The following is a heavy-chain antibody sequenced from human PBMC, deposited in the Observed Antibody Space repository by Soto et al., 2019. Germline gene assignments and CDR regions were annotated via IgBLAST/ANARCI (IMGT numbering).Heavy chain of an antibody. CDR1: GYTLTELS. D-gene: IGHD6-19*01. V-gene: IGHV1-24*01. CDR3: AKVAGRDFWFDP. J-gene: IGHJ5*02. CDR2: FDPEDGET. Sequence: VKVSCKVSGYTLTELSMHWVRQAPGKGLEWMGGFDPEDGETIYAQKFQGRVTMTEDTSTDTAYMELSSLRSEDTAVYYCAKVAGRDFWFDPWGQGILVTVSS.